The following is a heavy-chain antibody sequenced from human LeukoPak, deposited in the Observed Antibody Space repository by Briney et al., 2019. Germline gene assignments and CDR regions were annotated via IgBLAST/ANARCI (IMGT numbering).Heavy chain of an antibody. CDR1: GHTFTSYY. CDR2: INPNSGGT. D-gene: IGHD2-8*01. V-gene: IGHV1-2*02. CDR3: ARAQMVYVRMD. J-gene: IGHJ4*02. Sequence: GASVKVSCKASGHTFTSYYMHWVRQAPGQGLECMGWINPNSGGTNYAQKFQGRVTMTRDTSISTAYMELSRLRSDDTAVYYCARAQMVYVRMDWGQGTLVTVSS.